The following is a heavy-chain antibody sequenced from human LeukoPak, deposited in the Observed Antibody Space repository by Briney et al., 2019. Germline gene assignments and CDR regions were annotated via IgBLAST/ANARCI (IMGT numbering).Heavy chain of an antibody. CDR1: GFTFCSYW. Sequence: GGSLRLSCAASGFTFCSYWMIWVRQAPGKGLEWVANIKQDGSEKYYVDSVKGRFTISRDNAKNSLYLQMNSLRAEDTAVYYCARGGTARLPVLPWGQGTLVTVSS. V-gene: IGHV3-7*01. D-gene: IGHD6-25*01. CDR3: ARGGTARLPVLP. CDR2: IKQDGSEK. J-gene: IGHJ5*02.